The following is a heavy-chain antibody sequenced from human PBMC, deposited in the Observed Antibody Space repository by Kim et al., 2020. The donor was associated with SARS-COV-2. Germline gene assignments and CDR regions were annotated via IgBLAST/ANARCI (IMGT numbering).Heavy chain of an antibody. CDR2: T. D-gene: IGHD5-18*01. J-gene: IGHJ4*02. Sequence: TRYSPSFQGQVTISADKSISTAYLQWSSLKASDTAMYYCARHSDTAGSDYWGQGTLVTVSS. V-gene: IGHV5-51*01. CDR3: ARHSDTAGSDY.